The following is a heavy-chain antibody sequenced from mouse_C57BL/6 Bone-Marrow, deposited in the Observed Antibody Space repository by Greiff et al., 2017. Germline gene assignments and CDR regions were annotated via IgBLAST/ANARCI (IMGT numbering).Heavy chain of an antibody. V-gene: IGHV2-3*01. Sequence: VQLQQSGPGLAAPSQSLSITCTVSGFSLTSYGVSWVRQPPGKGLEWLGVIWGDGSTNYHSALISRLSISKDNSKSQVFLKLNSLQTDDTATYYCAKKGIYYDYDAFYYYAMDYWGQGTSVTVSS. J-gene: IGHJ4*01. D-gene: IGHD2-4*01. CDR3: AKKGIYYDYDAFYYYAMDY. CDR1: GFSLTSYG. CDR2: IWGDGST.